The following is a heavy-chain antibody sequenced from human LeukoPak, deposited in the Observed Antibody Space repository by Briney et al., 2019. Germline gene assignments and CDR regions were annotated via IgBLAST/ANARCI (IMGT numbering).Heavy chain of an antibody. J-gene: IGHJ4*02. CDR2: VFHSGST. CDR3: ARGRVDLLRFLEWLTLYYFDY. V-gene: IGHV4-39*07. D-gene: IGHD3-3*01. CDR1: GGSISSDNYY. Sequence: SETLSLTCTVSGGSISSDNYYWAWIRQPPGKGLEWIGNVFHSGSTYYNPSLKSRVTISVDTSKNQFSLKLSSVTAADTAVYYCARGRVDLLRFLEWLTLYYFDYWGQGTLVTVSS.